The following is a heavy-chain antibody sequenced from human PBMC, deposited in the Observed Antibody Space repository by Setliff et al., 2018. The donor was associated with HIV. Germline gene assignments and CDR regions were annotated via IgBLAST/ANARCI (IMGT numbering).Heavy chain of an antibody. Sequence: PGGSLRLSCAASGFTFSSYAMNWVRQAPGKGLEWVSYVSSSGSTIYSADSVNGRFTISRENAKNSLYLQMNSLRAEDTAVYYCARDDYPSFGSGSYYYYRDVWGKGTTVTISS. CDR1: GFTFSSYA. CDR3: ARDDYPSFGSGSYYYYRDV. V-gene: IGHV3-48*01. J-gene: IGHJ6*03. CDR2: VSSSGSTI. D-gene: IGHD3-10*01.